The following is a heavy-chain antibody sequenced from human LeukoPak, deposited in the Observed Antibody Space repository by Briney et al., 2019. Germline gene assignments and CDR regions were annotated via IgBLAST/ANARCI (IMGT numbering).Heavy chain of an antibody. CDR2: INHSGST. Sequence: SETLSLTCAVYGGSFSGYYWSWIRQPPGKGLEWIGEINHSGSTNYNPSLKSRVTISVDTSKNQFSLKLSSVTAADTAVYYCAGGDYGDPPGYYYYGMDVWGQGTTVTVSS. CDR3: AGGDYGDPPGYYYYGMDV. D-gene: IGHD4-17*01. CDR1: GGSFSGYY. V-gene: IGHV4-34*01. J-gene: IGHJ6*02.